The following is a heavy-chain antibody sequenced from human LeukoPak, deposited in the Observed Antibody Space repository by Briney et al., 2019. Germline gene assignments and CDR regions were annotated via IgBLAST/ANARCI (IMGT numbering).Heavy chain of an antibody. D-gene: IGHD6-6*01. CDR2: IYYSGST. Sequence: SETLSLTCAVSGVSISSNSYYWSWIRQPPGKGLDWIGYIYYSGSTNYNPSLKSRVTISVDTSKNQFSLKLSSVTAADTAVYYCARATYSSSSQGWWDYYYYMDVWGKGTTVTVSS. CDR1: GVSISSNSYY. J-gene: IGHJ6*03. V-gene: IGHV4-61*01. CDR3: ARATYSSSSQGWWDYYYYMDV.